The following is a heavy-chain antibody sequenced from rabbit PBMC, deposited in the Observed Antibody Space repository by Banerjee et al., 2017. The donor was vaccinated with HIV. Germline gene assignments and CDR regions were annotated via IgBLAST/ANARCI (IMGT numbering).Heavy chain of an antibody. CDR1: GIDFSSYDY. CDR2: IYAASGRT. CDR3: ARDGGSAGDGYGSFNL. V-gene: IGHV1S45*01. J-gene: IGHJ4*01. D-gene: IGHD6-1*01. Sequence: QEQLKETGGGLVQPGESLTLSCKASGIDFSSYDYMSWVRQAPGKGLEWIACIYAASGRTYYASWAKGRFPISKTSSTTVTLQMTSLTAADTATYFCARDGGSAGDGYGSFNLWGPGTLVTVS.